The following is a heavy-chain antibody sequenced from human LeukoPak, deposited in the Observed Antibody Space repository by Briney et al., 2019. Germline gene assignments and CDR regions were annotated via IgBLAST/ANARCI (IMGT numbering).Heavy chain of an antibody. CDR3: ARSIAIPGVIEGFDC. Sequence: SETLSLTCTVSGGSISSGGYYWSWIRQPPGKGLEWIGYIYHSGSTYYNPSLKSRVTISVDRSKNQFSLKLSSVTAADTAVYYCARSIAIPGVIEGFDCWGQGTLVTVSS. J-gene: IGHJ4*02. D-gene: IGHD3-16*02. V-gene: IGHV4-30-2*01. CDR1: GGSISSGGYY. CDR2: IYHSGST.